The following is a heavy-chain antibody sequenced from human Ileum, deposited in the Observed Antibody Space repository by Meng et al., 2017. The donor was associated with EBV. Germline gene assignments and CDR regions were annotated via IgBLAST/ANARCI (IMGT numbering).Heavy chain of an antibody. CDR3: ARGDILTGYWYYFDY. Sequence: LGGPGAGVVKRSEPPSLTCIVSGAYIIGSRYYWGWIRQPAGKGLEWIGSTYYSGSTNYNPSLKSRVTISVDTSKNQFSLNLSSVTAADTAVYYCARGDILTGYWYYFDYWGQGILVTVSS. CDR1: GAYIIGSRYY. CDR2: TYYSGST. D-gene: IGHD3-9*01. J-gene: IGHJ4*02. V-gene: IGHV4-39*07.